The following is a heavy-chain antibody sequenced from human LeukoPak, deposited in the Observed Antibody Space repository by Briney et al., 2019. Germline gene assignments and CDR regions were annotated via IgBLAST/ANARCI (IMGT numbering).Heavy chain of an antibody. CDR1: GFTFTNAW. J-gene: IGHJ4*02. V-gene: IGHV3-15*01. D-gene: IGHD3-10*01. Sequence: PGESLRLSCAASGFTFTNAWMTWVRQAPGQGLGWVGRIKSKGDRETTDYAAPVKGRFFMSRDDSKATVFLQMYSLNADDTAVYYCATDLGLTMIRGVTVHWGLGALVTVSS. CDR3: ATDLGLTMIRGVTVH. CDR2: IKSKGDRETT.